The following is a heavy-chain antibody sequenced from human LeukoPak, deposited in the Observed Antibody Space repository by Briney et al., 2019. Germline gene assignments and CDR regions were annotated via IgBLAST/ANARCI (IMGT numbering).Heavy chain of an antibody. J-gene: IGHJ4*02. D-gene: IGHD5-24*01. Sequence: GGSLRLSCAASGFTFSSYSMNWVRQAPGKGLEWVSSISSSRSYIYYADSVKGRFTISRDNAKNSLYLQMNSLRAEDTAVYYCAREMATIIGDFDYWGQGTLVTVSS. V-gene: IGHV3-21*01. CDR3: AREMATIIGDFDY. CDR1: GFTFSSYS. CDR2: ISSSRSYI.